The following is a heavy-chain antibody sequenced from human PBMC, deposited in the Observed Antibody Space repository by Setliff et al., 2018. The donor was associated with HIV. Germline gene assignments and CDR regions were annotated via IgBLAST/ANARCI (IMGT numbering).Heavy chain of an antibody. V-gene: IGHV1-18*01. CDR1: GYRFNTYG. J-gene: IGHJ1*01. D-gene: IGHD3-22*01. Sequence: ASVKVSCKASGYRFNTYGISWVRQAPGQGLEWVGWISPYNGDTRSAQSLQGRVTLTTDTSTNTAYMEMRTLRSDDTAVYYCVRGVTRDISGYYRDEYFQHWGQGTPVTVSS. CDR2: ISPYNGDT. CDR3: VRGVTRDISGYYRDEYFQH.